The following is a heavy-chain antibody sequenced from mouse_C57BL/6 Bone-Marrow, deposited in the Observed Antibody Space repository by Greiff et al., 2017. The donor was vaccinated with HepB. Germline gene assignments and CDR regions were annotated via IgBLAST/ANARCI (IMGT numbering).Heavy chain of an antibody. CDR3: VRQGGYYAMDY. CDR2: IRSKSNNYAT. J-gene: IGHJ4*01. Sequence: EVQVVVESGGGLVQPKGSLKLSCAASGFSFNTYAMNWVRQAPGKGLEWVARIRSKSNNYATYYADSVKDRFTISRDDSESMLYLQMNNLKTEDTAMYYCVRQGGYYAMDYWGQGTSVTVSS. CDR1: GFSFNTYA. V-gene: IGHV10-1*01.